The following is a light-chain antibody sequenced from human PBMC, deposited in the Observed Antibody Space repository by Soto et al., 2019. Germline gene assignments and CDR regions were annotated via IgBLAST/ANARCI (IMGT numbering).Light chain of an antibody. CDR1: NIGTNS. CDR2: DDS. J-gene: IGLJ1*01. Sequence: SYELTQPPSVSVAPGQTARIICGGGNIGTNSVHWYQQKPGQAPVLVVYDDSDRPSGIPDRFSGSNSGNTATLIISRVEAGDEADYYCQLWDDNFYVFGTGTKLTVL. V-gene: IGLV3-21*02. CDR3: QLWDDNFYV.